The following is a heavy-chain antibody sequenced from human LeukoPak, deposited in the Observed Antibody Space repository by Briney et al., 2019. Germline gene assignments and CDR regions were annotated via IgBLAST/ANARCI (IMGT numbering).Heavy chain of an antibody. V-gene: IGHV3-23*01. D-gene: IGHD2-15*01. Sequence: PGGSLRLSCEASGFNFGNNGMSWVRQAPGKGLEWVSSISESGDVIFYAHSAKGRFTISRDNSRSTVYLQMNSLRAEDTAVYYCGQWYDHWGQGTLVTVSS. J-gene: IGHJ4*02. CDR3: GQWYDH. CDR1: GFNFGNNG. CDR2: ISESGDVI.